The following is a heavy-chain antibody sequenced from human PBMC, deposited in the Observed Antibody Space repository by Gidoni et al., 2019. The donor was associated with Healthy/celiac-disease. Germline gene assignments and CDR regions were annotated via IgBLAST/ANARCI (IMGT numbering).Heavy chain of an antibody. Sequence: EVQLVESGGGLVKPGGSLRLSCAASGFTFSNAWMSWVRQAPGKGLEWVGRIKSKTDGGTTDYAAPVKGRFTISRDDSKNTLYLQMNSLKTEDTAVYYCTTAPYYYYYGMDVWGQGTTVTVSS. J-gene: IGHJ6*02. V-gene: IGHV3-15*01. CDR2: IKSKTDGGTT. CDR3: TTAPYYYYYGMDV. CDR1: GFTFSNAW.